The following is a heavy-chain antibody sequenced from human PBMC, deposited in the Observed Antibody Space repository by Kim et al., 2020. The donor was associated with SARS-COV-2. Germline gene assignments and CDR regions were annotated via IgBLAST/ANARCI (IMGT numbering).Heavy chain of an antibody. V-gene: IGHV3-49*02. CDR3: TRGDLWFGEAPFDF. J-gene: IGHJ4*02. D-gene: IGHD3-10*01. Sequence: YAASVRGRFTSSKDDSKTSAYLQMNSLKAEDTGVYYCTRGDLWFGEAPFDFWGQGTLVTVSS.